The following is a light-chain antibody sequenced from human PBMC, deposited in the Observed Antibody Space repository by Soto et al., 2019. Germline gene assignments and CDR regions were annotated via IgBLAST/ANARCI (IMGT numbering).Light chain of an antibody. J-gene: IGKJ1*01. CDR2: DAS. Sequence: DIQMTQSPSTLSASVGDIVTITCRSSQSISSWLAWYQQKPGKAPKLLIYDASSLESGVPSRFSGSGSGTEFTLTISSLQPDDFATYYCQQYNSYSPWTCGQGTKVDIK. CDR3: QQYNSYSPWT. CDR1: QSISSW. V-gene: IGKV1-5*01.